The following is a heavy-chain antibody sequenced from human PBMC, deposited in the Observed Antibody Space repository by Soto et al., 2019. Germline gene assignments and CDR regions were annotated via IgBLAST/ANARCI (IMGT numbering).Heavy chain of an antibody. CDR2: TYYRSKWYI. V-gene: IGHV6-1*01. J-gene: IGHJ4*02. CDR1: GDSVSSNSAS. CDR3: VRALVSAGMGL. Sequence: SQTLSLTCDISGDSVSSNSASWNWIRQSPSGGLEWLGRTYYRSKWYIDYAPSVKSRASINPDTSRNQFSLQLNSVTPEDTAVYYCVRALVSAGMGLWGQGALVTVSS. D-gene: IGHD2-2*01.